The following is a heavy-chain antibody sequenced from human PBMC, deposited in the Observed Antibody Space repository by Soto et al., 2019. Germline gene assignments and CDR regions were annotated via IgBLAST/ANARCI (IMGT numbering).Heavy chain of an antibody. Sequence: GESLKIFCKGSGYSLTSYWIGWVRQMPGKGLEWMGIIYPGDSDTRYSPSFQGQVTISADKSISTAYLQWSSLKASDTAMYYCARAAGSSPFLDYYYYYMDVWGKGTTVIVSS. D-gene: IGHD2-15*01. V-gene: IGHV5-51*01. CDR2: IYPGDSDT. CDR3: ARAAGSSPFLDYYYYYMDV. J-gene: IGHJ6*03. CDR1: GYSLTSYW.